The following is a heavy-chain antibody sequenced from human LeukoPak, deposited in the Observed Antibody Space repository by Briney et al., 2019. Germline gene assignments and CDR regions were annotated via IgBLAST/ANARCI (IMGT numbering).Heavy chain of an antibody. Sequence: GGSLRPSCAASGFTFSSYSMNWVRQAPGKGLEWVSSISSSSSYIYYADSVKGRFTISRDNAKNSLYLQMNSLRAGDTAVYYCARALAAAGTDYWGQGTLVTVSS. J-gene: IGHJ4*02. CDR2: ISSSSSYI. V-gene: IGHV3-21*01. CDR3: ARALAAAGTDY. D-gene: IGHD6-13*01. CDR1: GFTFSSYS.